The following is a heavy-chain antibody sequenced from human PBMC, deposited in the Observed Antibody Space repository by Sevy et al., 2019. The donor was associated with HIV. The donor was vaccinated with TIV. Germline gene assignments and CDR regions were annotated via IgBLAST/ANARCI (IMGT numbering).Heavy chain of an antibody. CDR1: GSTFSSYA. D-gene: IGHD3-10*01. CDR3: AKEGRGYHGSGSSDY. V-gene: IGHV3-23*01. CDR2: ISGSGDST. J-gene: IGHJ4*02. Sequence: GGSLRLSCAASGSTFSSYAMSWVRQAPGKGLEWVSVISGSGDSTYYVDSVKGRFTISRDNSKNTLYLQMNSLRAEDTAVYDCAKEGRGYHGSGSSDYWGQGALVTVSS.